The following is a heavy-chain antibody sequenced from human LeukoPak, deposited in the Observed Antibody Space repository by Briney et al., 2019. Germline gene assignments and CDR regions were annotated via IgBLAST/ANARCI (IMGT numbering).Heavy chain of an antibody. CDR3: ARSPTTVTHGGGFDY. CDR1: GLIVSSNY. Sequence: PGGSLRLSRAASGLIVSSNYMSWVRQAPGKGLEWVSIIYSGGSTYYADSVKGRFTISRDNSKNTLYLQMNTLRAEDTAVYYCARSPTTVTHGGGFDYWGQGTLVTVSS. D-gene: IGHD4-17*01. J-gene: IGHJ4*02. V-gene: IGHV3-66*01. CDR2: IYSGGST.